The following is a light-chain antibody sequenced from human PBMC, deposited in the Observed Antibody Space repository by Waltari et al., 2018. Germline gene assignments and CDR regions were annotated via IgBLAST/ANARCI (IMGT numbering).Light chain of an antibody. CDR2: DTS. V-gene: IGKV3-11*01. Sequence: EIVLTQSPATLSLSPGERATISCRASQSISNYLAWYQQKTGQAPRLLIYDTSNRATGIPARFSGSGSGTDFTLTISSLEPEDFAVYYCQQRSNWPPGFGGGTKVEIK. CDR1: QSISNY. CDR3: QQRSNWPPG. J-gene: IGKJ4*02.